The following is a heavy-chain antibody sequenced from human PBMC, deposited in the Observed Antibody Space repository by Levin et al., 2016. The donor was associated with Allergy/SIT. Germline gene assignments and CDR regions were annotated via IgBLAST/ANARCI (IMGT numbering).Heavy chain of an antibody. CDR2: ISSSGSTI. CDR1: GFTFSDYY. CDR3: ARDLAGFSFGLDRSYYFDY. Sequence: GESLKISCAASGFTFSDYYMSWIRQAPGKGLEWVSYISSSGSTIYYADSVKGRFTISRDNAKNSLYLQMNSLRAEDTAVYYCARDLAGFSFGLDRSYYFDYWGQGTLVTVSS. V-gene: IGHV3-11*01. J-gene: IGHJ4*02. D-gene: IGHD3/OR15-3a*01.